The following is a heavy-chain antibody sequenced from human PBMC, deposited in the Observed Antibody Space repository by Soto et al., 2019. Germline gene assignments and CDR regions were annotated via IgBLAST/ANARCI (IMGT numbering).Heavy chain of an antibody. V-gene: IGHV1-69*01. D-gene: IGHD3-22*01. CDR1: GGTFSSQA. J-gene: IGHJ6*02. Sequence: QVQLVQSGAEVKKPGSSVKVSCKASGGTFSSQAISWVRQAPGQGLEWMGGIIPVFKATNYAQKFQGRVTITADDSTSTAYMALYSLRSEDTAVYYCARDVPLNYYDGTYSYYAMDVWGQGTTVTVSS. CDR2: IIPVFKAT. CDR3: ARDVPLNYYDGTYSYYAMDV.